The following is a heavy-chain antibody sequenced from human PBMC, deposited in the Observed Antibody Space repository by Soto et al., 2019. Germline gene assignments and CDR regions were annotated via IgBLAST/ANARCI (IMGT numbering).Heavy chain of an antibody. V-gene: IGHV4-30-2*01. CDR3: DRVRYYDSSGYPPIK. CDR2: IYHSGST. CDR1: GGSISSGGYS. D-gene: IGHD3-22*01. J-gene: IGHJ4*02. Sequence: SETLSLTCAVSGGSISSGGYSWSWIRQPPGKGLEWIGYIYHSGSTYYNPSLKSRVTISVDRSKNQFSMKLSSVTAAETDVYYCDRVRYYDSSGYPPIKWGQGKMVTVS.